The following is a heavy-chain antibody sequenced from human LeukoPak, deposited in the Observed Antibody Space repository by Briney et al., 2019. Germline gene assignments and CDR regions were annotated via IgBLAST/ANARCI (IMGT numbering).Heavy chain of an antibody. V-gene: IGHV3-23*01. D-gene: IGHD4-17*01. CDR2: ISGSGGST. J-gene: IGHJ4*02. CDR3: AKDKYGDYGLEY. Sequence: PGGSLRLSCAASGLTFSSYAMSWVRQAPGKGLEWVSAISGSGGSTYYADSVKGRFTISRDNSKNTLYLQMNSLRAEDTAVYYCAKDKYGDYGLEYWGQGTLVNVFS. CDR1: GLTFSSYA.